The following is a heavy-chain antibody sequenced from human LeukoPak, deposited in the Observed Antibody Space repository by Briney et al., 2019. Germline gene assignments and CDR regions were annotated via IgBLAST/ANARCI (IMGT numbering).Heavy chain of an antibody. CDR2: MNPNSGNT. CDR1: GYTFTSYD. J-gene: IGHJ4*02. D-gene: IGHD2-2*01. Sequence: ASVKVSCKASGYTFTSYDINWVRQATGQGLEWMGWMNPNSGNTGYAQKFQGRVTITTDESTSTAYMELSSLRSDDTAVYYCARDSGGGPALNWGQGTLVTVSS. CDR3: ARDSGGGPALN. V-gene: IGHV1-8*01.